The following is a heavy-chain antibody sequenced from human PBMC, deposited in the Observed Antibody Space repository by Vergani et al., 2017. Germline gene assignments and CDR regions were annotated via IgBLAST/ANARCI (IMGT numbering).Heavy chain of an antibody. D-gene: IGHD3-16*01. J-gene: IGHJ3*02. CDR3: ARDRTARMWLGPAGTGEDAFDI. CDR2: ISSSSSTI. CDR1: GFTFSSYS. V-gene: IGHV3-48*01. Sequence: EVQLVESGGGLVQPGGSLRLSCAASGFTFSSYSMNWVRQAPGKGLEWVSYISSSSSTIYYADSVKGRFTISRDNAKNSLYLQMNSLRAEDTAVYYCARDRTARMWLGPAGTGEDAFDIWGQGTMVTDSS.